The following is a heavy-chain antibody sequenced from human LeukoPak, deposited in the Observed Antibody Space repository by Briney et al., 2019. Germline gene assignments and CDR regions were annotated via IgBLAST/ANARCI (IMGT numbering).Heavy chain of an antibody. Sequence: PSETLSLTCTVSGGSISSGSYYWGWIRQPPGKGLEWIGSIYYSGSTYSGSTYYNPSLKSRVTISVDTSKNQFSLKLSSVTAADTAVYFCARRPEHRSFVWGQGTMVTVSS. CDR1: GGSISSGSYY. CDR2: IYYSGSTYSGST. J-gene: IGHJ3*01. CDR3: ARRPEHRSFV. D-gene: IGHD1/OR15-1a*01. V-gene: IGHV4-39*01.